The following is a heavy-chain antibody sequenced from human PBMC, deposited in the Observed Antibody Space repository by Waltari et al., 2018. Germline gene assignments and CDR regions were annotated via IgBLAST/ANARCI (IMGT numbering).Heavy chain of an antibody. CDR1: GFTFDDYA. Sequence: EVQLVESGGGLVQPGRSLRLSCAASGFTFDDYAMHWVRQAPGKGLEWVSGISWNSGSIGYADSVKGRFTISRDNAKNSLYLQMNSLRAEDTALYYCAKDETTMVRGVFDYWGQGTLVTVSS. J-gene: IGHJ4*02. CDR2: ISWNSGSI. V-gene: IGHV3-9*01. CDR3: AKDETTMVRGVFDY. D-gene: IGHD3-10*01.